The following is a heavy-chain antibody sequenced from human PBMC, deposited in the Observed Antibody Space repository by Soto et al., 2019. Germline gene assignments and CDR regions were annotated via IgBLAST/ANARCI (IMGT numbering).Heavy chain of an antibody. Sequence: SETLSLTCTVSGGSISSYFWSWLRQPPGKGLEWIGYIFHNGNTNYNPFFKSRVTISVDTSKNQFSLKLNSVTAADTAVYYCARHEQQLVTFDSWGLGTLVTVSS. CDR2: IFHNGNT. D-gene: IGHD6-13*01. CDR1: GGSISSYF. J-gene: IGHJ4*02. CDR3: ARHEQQLVTFDS. V-gene: IGHV4-59*08.